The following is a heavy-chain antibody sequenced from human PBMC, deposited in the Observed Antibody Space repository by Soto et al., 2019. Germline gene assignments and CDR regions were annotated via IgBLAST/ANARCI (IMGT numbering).Heavy chain of an antibody. Sequence: RASVKVSCKTSGYTFTTYAVHWVRQAPGQSLEWMGWINTGNGHTKYSQNFQGRVTITRDTSATTAYMELSSLRSEDTAVYYCARGRSSGWPRPFYGMDVWGQGTTVTVSS. J-gene: IGHJ6*02. CDR3: ARGRSSGWPRPFYGMDV. CDR2: INTGNGHT. V-gene: IGHV1-3*04. CDR1: GYTFTTYA. D-gene: IGHD6-19*01.